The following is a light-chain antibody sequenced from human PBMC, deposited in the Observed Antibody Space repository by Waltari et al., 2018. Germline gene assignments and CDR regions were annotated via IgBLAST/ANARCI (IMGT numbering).Light chain of an antibody. CDR1: SSAGGGHNS. CDR3: SSQSSDNVVL. Sequence: QSALTQPASVSGSPGHSITISCTGTSSAGGGHNSVSWYQDHPGQAPKVIIYDVSDRPSGISERFSGSKSGNTASLTISGLQAEDEADYYCSSQSSDNVVLFGGGTKLTVL. CDR2: DVS. J-gene: IGLJ2*01. V-gene: IGLV2-14*03.